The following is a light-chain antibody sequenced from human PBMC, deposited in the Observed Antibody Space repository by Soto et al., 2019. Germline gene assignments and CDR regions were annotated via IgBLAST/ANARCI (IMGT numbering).Light chain of an antibody. CDR1: SSDVGGYNY. CDR2: EVS. Sequence: QSVLTQPASVSGSPGQSITISCTGTSSDVGGYNYVSWYQQHPGKAPKLMIYEVSNRPSGVSNRISGSKSGNTAALTISGLQAEDEADYYFSSYTSSSTRVFGTWTKLTVL. V-gene: IGLV2-14*01. CDR3: SSYTSSSTRV. J-gene: IGLJ1*01.